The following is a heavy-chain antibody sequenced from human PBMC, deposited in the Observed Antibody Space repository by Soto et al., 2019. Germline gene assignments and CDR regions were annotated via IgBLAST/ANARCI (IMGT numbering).Heavy chain of an antibody. D-gene: IGHD4-17*01. CDR3: ARSKNDDRAKRKKNRDTPNDDYVFHY. J-gene: IGHJ4*02. CDR1: GGSFSGYY. Sequence: PSETLSLTCAVYGGSFSGYYWSWIRQPPGKGLEWIGEINHGGSTNYNPSLKSRVTISVDTSKNQFSLKLSSVTAADTAVYYCARSKNDDRAKRKKNRDTPNDDYVFHYWGQGTLVTVSS. CDR2: INHGGST. V-gene: IGHV4-34*01.